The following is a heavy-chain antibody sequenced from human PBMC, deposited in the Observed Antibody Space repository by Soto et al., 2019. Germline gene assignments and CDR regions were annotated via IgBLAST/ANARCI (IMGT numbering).Heavy chain of an antibody. Sequence: GGSLRLSCAASGFTFSSYGMHWVRQAPGKGLEWVAVISYDGSNKYYADSVKGRFTISRDNSKNTLYLQMNSLRAEDTAVYYCAKSSYWNYFDYWGQGTLVTVSS. V-gene: IGHV3-30*18. CDR3: AKSSYWNYFDY. J-gene: IGHJ4*02. D-gene: IGHD1-1*01. CDR2: ISYDGSNK. CDR1: GFTFSSYG.